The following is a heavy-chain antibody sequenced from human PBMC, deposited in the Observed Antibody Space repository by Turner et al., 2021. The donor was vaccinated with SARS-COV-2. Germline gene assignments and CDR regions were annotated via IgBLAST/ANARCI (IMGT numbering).Heavy chain of an antibody. CDR3: ARERRGYYAEY. D-gene: IGHD3-3*01. CDR2: ISYDGRNK. V-gene: IGHV3-30*04. CDR1: GLSFSNYA. Sequence: QVQLVESGGGGVLPGASLSLVCAASGLSFSNYAMHWVRQAPGKGLEWVAIISYDGRNKYYADSVKGRFTISRDDSKSTLYLQMNSLRPEDTAIYYCARERRGYYAEYWGQGTLVTVSS. J-gene: IGHJ4*02.